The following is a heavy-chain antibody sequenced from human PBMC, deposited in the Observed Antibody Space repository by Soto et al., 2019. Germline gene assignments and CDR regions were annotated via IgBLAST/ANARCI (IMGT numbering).Heavy chain of an antibody. D-gene: IGHD3-22*01. Sequence: QVQLVESGGGVVQPGRSLRLSCAASGFTFSSYAMHWVRQAPGKGLEWVAVISYDGSNKDYADSVKGRFTISRDNSKNTLYLQMNSLRAEDTAVYYCASGGDDSSGYYFTAPPYWCQGTLVTVSS. V-gene: IGHV3-30-3*01. CDR2: ISYDGSNK. CDR1: GFTFSSYA. J-gene: IGHJ4*02. CDR3: ASGGDDSSGYYFTAPPY.